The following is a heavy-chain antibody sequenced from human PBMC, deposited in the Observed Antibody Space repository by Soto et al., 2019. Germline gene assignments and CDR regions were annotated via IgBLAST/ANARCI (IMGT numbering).Heavy chain of an antibody. J-gene: IGHJ6*02. V-gene: IGHV3-23*01. D-gene: IGHD6-19*01. Sequence: CAASGFTFSIYAMSWVRQAPGRGLEWVSGISDSGGRTYYADSVKGRFTISRDNSKYTLFLEMNTLKASDTAMYYCARDHSSGWYAPFYYGMDVWGQGTTVTVSS. CDR3: ARDHSSGWYAPFYYGMDV. CDR1: GFTFSIYA. CDR2: ISDSGGRT.